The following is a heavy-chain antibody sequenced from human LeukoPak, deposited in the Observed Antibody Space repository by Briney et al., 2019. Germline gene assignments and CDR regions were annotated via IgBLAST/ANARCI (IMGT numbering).Heavy chain of an antibody. V-gene: IGHV3-53*01. CDR2: IYTGGNT. J-gene: IGHJ3*02. CDR1: GFVVSSNY. Sequence: GGSLRLSCAASGFVVSSNYMNWVRQAPGKGLEWVSVIYTGGNTYYADSVKGRFTISRDNSKNTLYLQMHSLRAEDTAVYYCASPSSGQSFDIWGQGAMVTVSS. CDR3: ASPSSGQSFDI. D-gene: IGHD6-19*01.